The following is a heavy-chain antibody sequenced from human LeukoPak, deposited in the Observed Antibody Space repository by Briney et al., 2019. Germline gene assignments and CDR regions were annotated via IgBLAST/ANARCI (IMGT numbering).Heavy chain of an antibody. CDR3: ASIDATPI. Sequence: PGGSLRLSCAASGFTFSTYVMHWVRQAPGKRLEFVAATNDNGDRTFYPISVKGRFTISRDNSKNTLYLQMGSLRPEDTAVYFCASIDATPIWGQGTLVTVSS. CDR2: TNDNGDRT. V-gene: IGHV3-64*01. CDR1: GFTFSTYV. D-gene: IGHD1-26*01. J-gene: IGHJ4*02.